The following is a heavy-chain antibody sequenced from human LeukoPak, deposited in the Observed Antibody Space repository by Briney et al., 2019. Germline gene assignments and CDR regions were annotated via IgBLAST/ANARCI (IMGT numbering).Heavy chain of an antibody. CDR3: ARDGGRTSSDAVEI. CDR1: GGSISSGGYS. CDR2: IYHSGST. D-gene: IGHD2-2*01. Sequence: SQTLSLTCAVSGGSISSGGYSWSWIRQPPGKGLEWIGYIYHSGSTYYNPSLKSRVTISVDRSKNQFSLKLTSVTAADTAVYYCARDGGRTSSDAVEIWGQGTMVIVSS. V-gene: IGHV4-30-2*01. J-gene: IGHJ3*02.